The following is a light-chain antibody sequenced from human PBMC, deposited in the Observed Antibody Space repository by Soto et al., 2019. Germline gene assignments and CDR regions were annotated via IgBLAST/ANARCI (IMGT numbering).Light chain of an antibody. CDR1: QSVSSSY. V-gene: IGKV3-20*01. CDR2: GTS. J-gene: IGKJ1*01. Sequence: EIVLTQSPGTLSLSPGERATLSCRASQSVSSSYLAWYQQKPGQAPRLLMYGTSNRAAGIPDRFSGSGSGTDFTLTISSLEAEDFAIYYCQQYDSSPWTFGQGTKVEIK. CDR3: QQYDSSPWT.